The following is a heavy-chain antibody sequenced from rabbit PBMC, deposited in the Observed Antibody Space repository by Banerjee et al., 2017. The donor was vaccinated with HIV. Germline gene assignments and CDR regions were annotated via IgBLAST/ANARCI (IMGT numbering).Heavy chain of an antibody. J-gene: IGHJ4*01. Sequence: QSLEESGGDLVKPGASLTLTCTASGFSFSSRYWICWVRQAPGKGLEWIACIGTGDGSTYYANWAKGRFTISKTSSTTVTLQMTSLTAADTATYFCARSPFNLWGQGTLVTVS. CDR3: ARSPFNL. V-gene: IGHV1S40*01. CDR2: IGTGDGST. CDR1: GFSFSSRYW.